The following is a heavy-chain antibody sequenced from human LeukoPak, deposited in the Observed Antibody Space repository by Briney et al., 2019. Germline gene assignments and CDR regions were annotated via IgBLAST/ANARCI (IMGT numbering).Heavy chain of an antibody. Sequence: PGGSLRLSCAASGFTFSSYAMSWGRQAPGKGLEWVSVLSGSGDSTYYADSVKGRLTISRDNSKNILYLQMNSLRTEDTAVDNWAKEGGGSCYSGCGHWGQGTLVSVSS. D-gene: IGHD2-15*01. CDR1: GFTFSSYA. V-gene: IGHV3-23*01. CDR3: AKEGGGSCYSGCGH. J-gene: IGHJ4*02. CDR2: LSGSGDST.